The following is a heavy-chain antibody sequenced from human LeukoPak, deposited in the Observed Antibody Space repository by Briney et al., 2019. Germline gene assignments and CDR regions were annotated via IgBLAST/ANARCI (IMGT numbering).Heavy chain of an antibody. CDR1: GGSISSYY. V-gene: IGHV4-39*07. Sequence: SETLSLTCTVSGGSISSYYWSWIRQPPGEGLEWIGSIYYSGSTYYNPSLKSRVTMSIDTSKNQFSLKLTSVTAADTATYYCARETSLAGFASGLGFNYWGQGILVTVSS. CDR3: ARETSLAGFASGLGFNY. J-gene: IGHJ4*02. D-gene: IGHD6-19*01. CDR2: IYYSGST.